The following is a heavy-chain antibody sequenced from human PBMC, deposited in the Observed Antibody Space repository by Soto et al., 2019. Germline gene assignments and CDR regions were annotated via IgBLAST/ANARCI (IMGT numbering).Heavy chain of an antibody. J-gene: IGHJ1*01. V-gene: IGHV1-45*02. CDR1: GYTFTYPY. CDR2: ITPFNGNT. CDR3: AEDLAGSGWSLQH. Sequence: SVKVSFKASGYTFTYPYLHSVRQAPGQALEWMGWITPFNGNTNYAQKFQDRVTITRDRSMSTAYMELSSLRSEDTAMYYCAEDLAGSGWSLQHWGQGTLVTVSS. D-gene: IGHD6-19*01.